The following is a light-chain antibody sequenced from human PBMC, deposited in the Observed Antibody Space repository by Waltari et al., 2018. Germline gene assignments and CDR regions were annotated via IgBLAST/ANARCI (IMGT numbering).Light chain of an antibody. V-gene: IGKV1-5*03. CDR2: KTP. J-gene: IGKJ1*01. Sequence: DIQITQSPSILSASVGDRVTITCRARQSISNGLAWYQQHPGKAPKLLIFKTPSLESGVPSRFSGRGSGTDFTLTISSLQPEDYATYYCQQYYSYPRTFGQGTKVEIK. CDR3: QQYYSYPRT. CDR1: QSISNG.